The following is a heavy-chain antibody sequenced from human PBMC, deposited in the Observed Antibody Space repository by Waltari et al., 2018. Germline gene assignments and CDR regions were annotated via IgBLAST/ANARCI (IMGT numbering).Heavy chain of an antibody. J-gene: IGHJ4*02. CDR1: GGTFSSSA. CDR3: AKGPHYYYDSSGSVDY. D-gene: IGHD3-22*01. Sequence: QVQLVQSGAEVKKPGSSVKVSCKASGGTFSSSAISWVRQAPGQGLDWMGGIIPIFGTANYAQKFQGRVTITADESTSTAYMELSSLRSEDTAVYYCAKGPHYYYDSSGSVDYWGQGTLVTVSS. V-gene: IGHV1-69*01. CDR2: IIPIFGTA.